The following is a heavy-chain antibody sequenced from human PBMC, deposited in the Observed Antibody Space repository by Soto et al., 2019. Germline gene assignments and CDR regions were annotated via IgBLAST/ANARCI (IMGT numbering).Heavy chain of an antibody. V-gene: IGHV1-2*02. Sequence: QLHLVQSGAVVKKPGASVTVSCSASGYPVTAYYMHWVRQAPGRGLEWMGGINPATGAAKYTQTFQGRGNMTRDTSTSTGFIELGGLTSEDTAVFFCVRGGGVGVAGSAAFDMWGQGTLVTVSS. J-gene: IGHJ3*02. CDR1: GYPVTAYY. CDR3: VRGGGVGVAGSAAFDM. CDR2: INPATGAA. D-gene: IGHD3-3*01.